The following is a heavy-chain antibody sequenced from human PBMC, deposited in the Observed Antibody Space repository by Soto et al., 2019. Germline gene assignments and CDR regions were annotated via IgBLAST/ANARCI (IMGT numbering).Heavy chain of an antibody. V-gene: IGHV3-30*18. J-gene: IGHJ4*02. D-gene: IGHD2-21*01. CDR2: ISAGGNTK. Sequence: QVQLVESGGGVVQPGTSLRLACAASGFTLSNIGMQWVRQAPGKGLEWVAVISAGGNTKDYADSVKGRFTISRDNSKNTLFLQMNSLRTEDTAVYYCAKESGGERYAAYFDLWGQGTLVTVSA. CDR1: GFTLSNIG. CDR3: AKESGGERYAAYFDL.